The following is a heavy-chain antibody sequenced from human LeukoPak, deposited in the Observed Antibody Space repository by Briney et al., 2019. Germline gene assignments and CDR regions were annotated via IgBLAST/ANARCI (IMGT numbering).Heavy chain of an antibody. D-gene: IGHD5-18*01. CDR1: GYSISSGYY. J-gene: IGHJ4*02. V-gene: IGHV4-38-2*02. CDR2: IYHSGST. Sequence: SETLSLTCTVSGYSISSGYYWGWIRQPPGKGLEWIGSIYHSGSTYYNPSLKSRVTISVDTSKNQFSLKLSSVTAADTAVYYCARDGGGYSYGPIDYWGQGTLVTVSS. CDR3: ARDGGGYSYGPIDY.